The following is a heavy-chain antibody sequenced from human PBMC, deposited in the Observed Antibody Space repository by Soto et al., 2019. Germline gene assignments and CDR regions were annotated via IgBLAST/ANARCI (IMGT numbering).Heavy chain of an antibody. CDR3: ARDWGVDSSGYGYYYYGMDV. J-gene: IGHJ6*02. Sequence: GGSLRLSCPASGFPFSSYSMNWVRQAPGKGLEWVSYISSSSSTIYYADSVKGRFTISRDNAKNSLYLQMNSLRDEDTAVYYCARDWGVDSSGYGYYYYGMDVWGQGTTVTVSS. CDR1: GFPFSSYS. CDR2: ISSSSSTI. V-gene: IGHV3-48*02. D-gene: IGHD3-22*01.